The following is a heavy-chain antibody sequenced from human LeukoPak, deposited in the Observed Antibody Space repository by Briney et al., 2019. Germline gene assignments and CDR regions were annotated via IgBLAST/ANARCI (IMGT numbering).Heavy chain of an antibody. CDR2: INHNGST. CDR1: GGSFSGYY. CDR3: ARDGDGYNF. D-gene: IGHD5-24*01. J-gene: IGHJ4*02. V-gene: IGHV4-34*01. Sequence: SETLSLTCAVYGGSFSGYYWSWIRQPPWKGLEWIGEINHNGSTNYNTSLKSRVTISVDTSKNQFSLKLSSVTAADTAVYYCARDGDGYNFWGQGTLVTVSS.